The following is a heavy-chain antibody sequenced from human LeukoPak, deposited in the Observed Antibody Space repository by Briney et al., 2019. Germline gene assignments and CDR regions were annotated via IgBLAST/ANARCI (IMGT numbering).Heavy chain of an antibody. V-gene: IGHV4-39*01. J-gene: IGHJ4*02. CDR2: VYYSGST. CDR3: ARQVSISSSDY. Sequence: SETLSLTCTVSGDSIITSSAYWGWIRQPPGKGLEWSGSVYYSGSTYYSPSLKSRVTISVDTSKNQFSLKLSSVTAADTAVYFCARQVSISSSDYWGQGTLVTVSS. D-gene: IGHD3-3*01. CDR1: GDSIITSSAY.